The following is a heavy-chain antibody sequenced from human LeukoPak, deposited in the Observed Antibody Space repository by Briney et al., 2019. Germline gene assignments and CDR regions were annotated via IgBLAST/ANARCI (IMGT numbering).Heavy chain of an antibody. J-gene: IGHJ4*02. Sequence: SETLSLTCAVYGGSFSGYYWSWIRQPPGKGLEWIGEINHSGSTNYNPSLKSRVTISVDTSKNQFSLKLSSVTAADTAVYYCAREGATYSGSYYRPYYFDYWGQGTLITVSS. CDR3: AREGATYSGSYYRPYYFDY. CDR1: GGSFSGYY. D-gene: IGHD1-26*01. V-gene: IGHV4-34*01. CDR2: INHSGST.